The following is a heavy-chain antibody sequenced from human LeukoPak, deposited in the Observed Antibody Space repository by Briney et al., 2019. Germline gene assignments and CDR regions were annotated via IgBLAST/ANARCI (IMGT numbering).Heavy chain of an antibody. D-gene: IGHD2-21*02. J-gene: IGHJ4*02. CDR2: LYYSGNT. V-gene: IGHV4-59*01. CDR1: GGSISSYY. CDR3: ARAAYCGGDCYYYFDY. Sequence: NPSETLSLTCTVSGGSISSYYWHWIRQPPGKGLDWIGYLYYSGNTYYNPSLKSRVTMSVDTSKNQFSLKLSSVTAADTAVYFCARAAYCGGDCYYYFDYWGQGTLVTVSS.